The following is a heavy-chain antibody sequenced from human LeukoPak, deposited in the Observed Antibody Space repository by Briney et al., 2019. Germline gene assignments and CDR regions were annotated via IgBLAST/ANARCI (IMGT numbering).Heavy chain of an antibody. D-gene: IGHD6-19*01. J-gene: IGHJ4*02. Sequence: GGSLRLSCAASGFTFSSYAMSWVRQAPGKGLEWVSAISGSGGSTYYADSVKGRFTISRDNSKNTLYLQMNSLRAEDTAVYYCARGGGNYSSGWYLDYWGEGTLVTVSS. V-gene: IGHV3-23*01. CDR1: GFTFSSYA. CDR3: ARGGGNYSSGWYLDY. CDR2: ISGSGGST.